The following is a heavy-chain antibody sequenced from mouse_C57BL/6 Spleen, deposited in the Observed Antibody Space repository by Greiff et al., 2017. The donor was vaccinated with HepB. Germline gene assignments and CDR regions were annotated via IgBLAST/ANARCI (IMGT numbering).Heavy chain of an antibody. CDR2: IHPNSGST. CDR3: AREGNLLWPRGAMDY. Sequence: QVQLQQPGAELVKPGASVKLSCKASGYTFTSYWMHWVKQRPGQGLEWIGMIHPNSGSTNYNEKFKSKATLTVDKSSSTAYMQLSSLTSEDSAVYYCAREGNLLWPRGAMDYWGQGTSVTVSS. J-gene: IGHJ4*01. V-gene: IGHV1-64*01. D-gene: IGHD2-1*01. CDR1: GYTFTSYW.